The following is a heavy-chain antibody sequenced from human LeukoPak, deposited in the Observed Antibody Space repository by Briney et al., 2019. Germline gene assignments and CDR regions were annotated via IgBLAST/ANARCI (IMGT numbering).Heavy chain of an antibody. V-gene: IGHV4-4*09. J-gene: IGHJ1*01. D-gene: IGHD2-15*01. CDR2: IQDSGIT. CDR1: GDSFSSGY. CDR3: AGRGHRYSRD. Sequence: SETLSLICNVSGDSFSSGYWSWIRQSPGKGLEWIGFIQDSGITDYNPSLNIRLIISVDTSKNLFSLTLRSVTAADTAVYYCAGRGHRYSRDWGQGILVTVSS.